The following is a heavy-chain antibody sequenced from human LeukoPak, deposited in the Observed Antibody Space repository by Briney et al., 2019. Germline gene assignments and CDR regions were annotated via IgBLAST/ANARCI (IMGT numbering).Heavy chain of an antibody. J-gene: IGHJ5*02. CDR2: IYYSGST. D-gene: IGHD3-9*01. CDR1: GGSISSSSYY. V-gene: IGHV4-39*07. CDR3: AREYYDILTGYPNWFDP. Sequence: PSETLSLTCTVSGGSISSSSYYWGWIRQPPGKGLEWIGSIYYSGSTYYNPSLKSRVTISVDTSKNQFSLKLSSVTAADTAVYYCAREYYDILTGYPNWFDPWGQGTLVTVSS.